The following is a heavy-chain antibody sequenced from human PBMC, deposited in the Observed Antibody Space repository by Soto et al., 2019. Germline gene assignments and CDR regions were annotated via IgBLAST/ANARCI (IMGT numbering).Heavy chain of an antibody. CDR3: ARGYYDSSGFGSFDI. CDR1: GYTFTGYY. J-gene: IGHJ3*02. CDR2: INPNSGGT. D-gene: IGHD3-22*01. V-gene: IGHV1-2*04. Sequence: ASVKASCKASGYTFTGYYMHWVRQAPGQGLEWMGWINPNSGGTNYAQKFQGWVTMTRDTSISTAYMELSRLRSDDTAVYYCARGYYDSSGFGSFDIWGQGTMVTVSS.